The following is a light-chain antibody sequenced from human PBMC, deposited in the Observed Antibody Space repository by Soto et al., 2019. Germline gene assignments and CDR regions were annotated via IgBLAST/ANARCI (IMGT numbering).Light chain of an antibody. CDR2: AVS. CDR1: QSLLQSDGNTY. V-gene: IGKV2D-29*01. CDR3: QQSYNTPLT. Sequence: IVMTQTPLSLSVTPGQPASISCKSSQSLLQSDGNTYLYWYLQKPGQPPQLLIYAVSNRFSGVPDRFSGSGSGTDFTLTISSLQPEDFATFYCQQSYNTPLTFGGGTKVDIK. J-gene: IGKJ4*01.